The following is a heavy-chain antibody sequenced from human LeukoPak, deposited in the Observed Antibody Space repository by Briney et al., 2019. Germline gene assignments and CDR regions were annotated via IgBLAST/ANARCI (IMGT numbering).Heavy chain of an antibody. D-gene: IGHD2-21*02. J-gene: IGHJ4*02. V-gene: IGHV3-20*04. CDR3: ARGEDVVGTVNLLDS. Sequence: SGGSLRLSCAASGFTFDDYGMSWVRQAPGKGLEWVSGINWNGGSTGYADSVKGRFTISRDNAKNSLYLQMNSLRAEDTALYYCARGEDVVGTVNLLDSWGQGTLVTVCS. CDR1: GFTFDDYG. CDR2: INWNGGST.